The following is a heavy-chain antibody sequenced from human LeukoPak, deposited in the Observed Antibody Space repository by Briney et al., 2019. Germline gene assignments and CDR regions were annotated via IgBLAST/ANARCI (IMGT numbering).Heavy chain of an antibody. J-gene: IGHJ4*02. CDR2: IYTSGST. CDR1: GGSISSYY. Sequence: SETLSLTCTVSGGSISSYYWSWIRQPAGKGLEWIGRIYTSGSTNYNPPLKSRVTISVDKSKNQFSLKLSSVTAADTAVYYCARDYSYYYDSSGYSGDYWGQGTLVTVSS. D-gene: IGHD3-22*01. V-gene: IGHV4-4*07. CDR3: ARDYSYYYDSSGYSGDY.